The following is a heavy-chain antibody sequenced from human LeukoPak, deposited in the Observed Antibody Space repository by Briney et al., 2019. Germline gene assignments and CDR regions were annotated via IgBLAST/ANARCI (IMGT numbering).Heavy chain of an antibody. V-gene: IGHV3-30*03. Sequence: PGGSLRLACAPSGFTLSSSDMYWYRHAPGKGPEWVAVTSSDGSHTYYTDSVNGRLYISRDNAKNSVYLQMNSLRAEDTAVYYCAREAGYCTGGSCYFWFDPWGQGTLVTVSS. CDR1: GFTLSSSD. J-gene: IGHJ5*02. D-gene: IGHD2-15*01. CDR3: AREAGYCTGGSCYFWFDP. CDR2: TSSDGSHT.